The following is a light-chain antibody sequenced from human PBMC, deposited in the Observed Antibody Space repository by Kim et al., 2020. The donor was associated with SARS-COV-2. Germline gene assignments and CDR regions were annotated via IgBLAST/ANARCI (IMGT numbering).Light chain of an antibody. CDR1: QNVRTN. J-gene: IGKJ1*01. CDR3: QQYDNFPTT. CDR2: GAS. V-gene: IGKV3-15*01. Sequence: EIVMTQSPATLSVSPGERVTLSCRASQNVRTNLAWYRQKFGQPPRLLIYGASTRVTGVPAKFSGSGSATDFTLTINGLQSDDLGVYYCQQYDNFPTTFGQGTKVDIK.